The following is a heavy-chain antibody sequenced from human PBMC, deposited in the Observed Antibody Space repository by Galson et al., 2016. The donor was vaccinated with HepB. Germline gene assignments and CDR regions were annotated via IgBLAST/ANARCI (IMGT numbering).Heavy chain of an antibody. Sequence: SLRLSCAASGFTFNDYAMHWVRQAPGKGLEYVSAIRSTGGNTYYADSVKGRFTISRDNSKNTLYLQMSSLRPEDTAVYYCVGSESGHLWVYFDLWGRGTLVTVSS. CDR2: IRSTGGNT. J-gene: IGHJ2*01. D-gene: IGHD1-26*01. CDR3: VGSESGHLWVYFDL. CDR1: GFTFNDYA. V-gene: IGHV3-64D*09.